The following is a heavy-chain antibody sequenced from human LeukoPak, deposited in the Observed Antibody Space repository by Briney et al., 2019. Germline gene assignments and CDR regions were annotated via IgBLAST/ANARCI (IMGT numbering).Heavy chain of an antibody. D-gene: IGHD6-19*01. CDR1: GFTFSGYA. Sequence: PGGSLRLSCAASGFTFSGYAMSWVRQAPGKVLEWVSGISGSGDITNYADSVKGRFTISRDNSKNTLYLQMNSLRAEDTAVYYCAPPSGPEFFWGQGTILTVSS. CDR3: APPSGPEFF. CDR2: ISGSGDIT. V-gene: IGHV3-23*01. J-gene: IGHJ3*01.